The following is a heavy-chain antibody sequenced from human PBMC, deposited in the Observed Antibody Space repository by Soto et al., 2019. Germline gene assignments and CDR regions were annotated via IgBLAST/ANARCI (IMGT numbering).Heavy chain of an antibody. J-gene: IGHJ4*02. CDR2: INSDGSST. CDR3: ARAITAAGRFDY. Sequence: RLSCAASGFTFSSYWMHWVRQAPGKGLVWVSRINSDGSSTSYADSVKGRFTISRDNAKNTLYLQMNSLRAEDTAVYYCARAITAAGRFDYWGQGTLVTVSS. D-gene: IGHD6-13*01. CDR1: GFTFSSYW. V-gene: IGHV3-74*01.